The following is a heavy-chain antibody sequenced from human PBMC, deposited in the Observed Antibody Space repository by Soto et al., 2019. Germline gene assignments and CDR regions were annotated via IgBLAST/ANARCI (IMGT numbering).Heavy chain of an antibody. CDR3: ARLAGVEQQLVEFDY. CDR1: GGSISSSSYY. V-gene: IGHV4-39*01. CDR2: IYYSGST. J-gene: IGHJ4*02. D-gene: IGHD6-13*01. Sequence: QLQLQESGPGLVKPSETLSLTCTVSGGSISSSSYYWGWIRQPPGKGLEWIGSIYYSGSTYYNPSLKSRVTIPVDTSKNQFSLKLSVVTAADTAVYYCARLAGVEQQLVEFDYWGQGTLVTVSS.